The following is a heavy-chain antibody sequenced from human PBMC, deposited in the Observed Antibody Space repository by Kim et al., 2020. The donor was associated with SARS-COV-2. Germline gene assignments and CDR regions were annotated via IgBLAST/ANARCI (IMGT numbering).Heavy chain of an antibody. CDR3: ARHPTFCTSCSENWFDP. J-gene: IGHJ5*02. Sequence: LTRRVRISVDTSKNQFSLKLSSVTAADTAVYYCARHPTFCTSCSENWFDPWGQGTLVTVSS. D-gene: IGHD2-2*01. V-gene: IGHV4-39*01.